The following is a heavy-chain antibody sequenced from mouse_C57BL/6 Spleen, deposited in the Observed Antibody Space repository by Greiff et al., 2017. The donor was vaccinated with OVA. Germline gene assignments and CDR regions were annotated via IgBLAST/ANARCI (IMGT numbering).Heavy chain of an antibody. CDR1: GFTFSNYW. V-gene: IGHV6-3*01. Sequence: EVKVEESGGGLVQPGGSMKLSCVASGFTFSNYWMNWVRPSPEKGLEWVAQIRLKSDNYATHYAESVKGRFTISRDDSKSSVYLQMNNLRAEDTGIYYCTRRIPYYFDYWGQGTTLTVSS. J-gene: IGHJ2*01. CDR3: TRRIPYYFDY. CDR2: IRLKSDNYAT.